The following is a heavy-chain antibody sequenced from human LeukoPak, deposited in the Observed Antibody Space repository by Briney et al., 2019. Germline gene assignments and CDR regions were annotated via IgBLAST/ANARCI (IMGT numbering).Heavy chain of an antibody. J-gene: IGHJ6*02. CDR2: ISSSSSTI. V-gene: IGHV3-48*02. D-gene: IGHD3-3*01. CDR1: GFTFSSYS. Sequence: PGGSLRLSCAASGFTFSSYSMNGVRQAPGKGLEWVSYISSSSSTIYYADSVKGRFTISRDNAKNSLYLQMNSLRDEDTAVYYCARDRLTIFGVVRFYSGGMDVWGQGTTVTVSS. CDR3: ARDRLTIFGVVRFYSGGMDV.